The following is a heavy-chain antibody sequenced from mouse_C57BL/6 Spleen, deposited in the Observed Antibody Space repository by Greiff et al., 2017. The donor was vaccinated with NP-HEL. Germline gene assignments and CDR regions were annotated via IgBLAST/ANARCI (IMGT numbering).Heavy chain of an antibody. Sequence: QVQLQQPGTELVKPGASVKLSCKASGYTFTSYWMHWVKQRPGQGLEWIGNINPSNGGTNYNEKFKSKAKLTAVTSASTAYMELSSLTNEDSAVYYCTRRGYYSNWYFDVWGTGTTVTVSS. D-gene: IGHD2-5*01. V-gene: IGHV1-53*01. CDR2: INPSNGGT. CDR3: TRRGYYSNWYFDV. CDR1: GYTFTSYW. J-gene: IGHJ1*03.